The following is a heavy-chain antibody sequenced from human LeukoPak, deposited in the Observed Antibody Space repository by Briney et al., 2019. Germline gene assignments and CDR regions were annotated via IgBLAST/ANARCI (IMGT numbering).Heavy chain of an antibody. CDR2: ISGSGGST. CDR3: AKDDYGDPSFDY. Sequence: GGSLRLSCAASGFTFRNYVIHWVRQAPGKGLEWVSAISGSGGSTYYADSVKGRFTISRDNSKNTLYLQMNSLRAEDTAVYYCAKDDYGDPSFDYWGQGTLVTVSS. V-gene: IGHV3-23*01. D-gene: IGHD4-17*01. CDR1: GFTFRNYV. J-gene: IGHJ4*02.